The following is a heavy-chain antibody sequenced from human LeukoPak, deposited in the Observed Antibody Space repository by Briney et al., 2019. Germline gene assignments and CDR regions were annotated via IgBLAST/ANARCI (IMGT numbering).Heavy chain of an antibody. J-gene: IGHJ4*02. V-gene: IGHV4-39*07. CDR3: ARERREQLLPPYTRSVTYFDY. Sequence: SETLSLTCAVSGGSISSNSYYWGWVRQPPGKGLEWIGEINDSGSSNYNPSLKSRITMSVDTSENQISLKLSSVTAADTAVYYCARERREQLLPPYTRSVTYFDYWGQGTLVTVSS. CDR1: GGSISSNSYY. CDR2: INDSGSS. D-gene: IGHD2-2*01.